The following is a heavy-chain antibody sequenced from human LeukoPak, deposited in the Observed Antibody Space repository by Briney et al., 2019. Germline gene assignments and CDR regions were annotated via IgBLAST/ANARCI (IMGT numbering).Heavy chain of an antibody. CDR3: ARDRSSSWYVFDY. CDR2: ISSSSSYI. V-gene: IGHV3-21*01. Sequence: PGGSLRLSCAASGFTFSSYSMNWVRQAPGKGLEWVSSISSSSSYIYYADSVKGRFTISRDNAKNSLYLQMNSPRAEDTAVYYCARDRSSSWYVFDYWGQGTLVTVSS. CDR1: GFTFSSYS. D-gene: IGHD6-13*01. J-gene: IGHJ4*02.